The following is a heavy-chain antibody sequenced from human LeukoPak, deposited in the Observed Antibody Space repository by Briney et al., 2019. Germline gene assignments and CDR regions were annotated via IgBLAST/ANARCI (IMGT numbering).Heavy chain of an antibody. CDR1: GYAFTSYY. CDR3: ARDRIAAAPDDY. CDR2: INPSGGST. Sequence: AASVKVSCKASGYAFTSYYMHWVRQAPGQGLEWMGIINPSGGSTSYAQKFQGRVTMTRDTSTSTVYMELSSLRSEDTAVYYCARDRIAAAPDDYWGQGTLVTVSS. J-gene: IGHJ4*02. V-gene: IGHV1-46*01. D-gene: IGHD6-13*01.